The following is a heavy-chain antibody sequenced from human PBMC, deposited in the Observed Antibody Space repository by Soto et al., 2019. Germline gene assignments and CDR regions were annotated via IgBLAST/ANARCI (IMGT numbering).Heavy chain of an antibody. D-gene: IGHD2-8*01. CDR1: GGTFSRYA. Sequence: SSVKLSCKASGGTFSRYAISWVRQAPGQGLEWMGGIIPIFGTANYAQKFQGRVTITADESTSTAYMELSSLRSEDTAVYYCARFSKMGHYYYGMDVWCQGTTVSVSS. V-gene: IGHV1-69*13. J-gene: IGHJ6*02. CDR3: ARFSKMGHYYYGMDV. CDR2: IIPIFGTA.